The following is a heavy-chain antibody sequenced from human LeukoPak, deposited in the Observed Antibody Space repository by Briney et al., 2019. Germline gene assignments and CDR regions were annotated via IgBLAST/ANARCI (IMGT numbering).Heavy chain of an antibody. Sequence: PGGSLRLSPAASGFTFSTYSMNWVRPAPGKGREWVSSISTVSSYIYYADSVNGRFTISRDNAKNSLYLQMNSLRAEDTAVYYCARVLSLDYYYGLDVWGQGTTVTVSS. V-gene: IGHV3-21*01. CDR3: ARVLSLDYYYGLDV. CDR2: ISTVSSYI. J-gene: IGHJ6*02. CDR1: GFTFSTYS.